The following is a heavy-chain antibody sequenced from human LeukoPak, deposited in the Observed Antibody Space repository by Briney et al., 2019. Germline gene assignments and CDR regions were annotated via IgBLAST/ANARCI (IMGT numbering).Heavy chain of an antibody. V-gene: IGHV3-21*01. CDR2: ISSSGTSV. J-gene: IGHJ3*02. CDR3: ARASSKQLAGYLPDGFDI. Sequence: NTGGSLRLSCAASGFTSSSYSMNWVCHAPGKGLERVSSISSSGTSVYDADSVKGRFAISRDNAKSSLSLQMNSLRADDAAVYYCARASSKQLAGYLPDGFDIWGRGTMVTVSS. CDR1: GFTSSSYS. D-gene: IGHD3-9*01.